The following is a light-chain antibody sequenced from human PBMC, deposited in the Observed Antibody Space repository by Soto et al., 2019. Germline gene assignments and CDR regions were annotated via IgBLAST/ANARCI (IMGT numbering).Light chain of an antibody. V-gene: IGKV1-5*01. CDR2: DAS. J-gene: IGKJ5*01. CDR3: QKYDNLPSIA. CDR1: RSISDW. Sequence: DIQITQSPSSLSPSVGYRFTITCRASRSISDWLAWYQQKPGKAHELLIFDASNLKSGVSSRFSGSGSGTEFTLTISRLQPDDVATYYCQKYDNLPSIAFGQGKQREIK.